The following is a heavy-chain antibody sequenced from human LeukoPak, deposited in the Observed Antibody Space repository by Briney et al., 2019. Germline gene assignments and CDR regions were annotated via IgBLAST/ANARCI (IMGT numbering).Heavy chain of an antibody. J-gene: IGHJ4*02. CDR1: GFTFSSYE. CDR3: ARGSHYYGSGSYGY. V-gene: IGHV3-48*03. D-gene: IGHD3-10*01. Sequence: GGSLRLSCAASGFTFSSYEMNWLRQAPGKGLEWVSYISSSGSTIYYADSVKGRFTISRDNAKNSLYLQMNSLRAEDTAVYYCARGSHYYGSGSYGYWGQGTLVTVSS. CDR2: ISSSGSTI.